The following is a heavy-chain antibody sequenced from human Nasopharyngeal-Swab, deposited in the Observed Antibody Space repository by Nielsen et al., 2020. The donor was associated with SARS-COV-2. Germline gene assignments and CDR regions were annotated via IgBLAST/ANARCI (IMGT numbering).Heavy chain of an antibody. CDR1: GGSISSSSYY. CDR2: IYYSGST. D-gene: IGHD3-3*01. V-gene: IGHV4-39*01. J-gene: IGHJ6*02. Sequence: SETLSLTCTVSGGSISSSSYYWGWIRQPPGKGLEWIGSIYYSGSTYYNPSLKSRVTISVDTSKNQFSLKLSSVTAADTAVYYCARWPEYHITIFGVVTYGMDVWGQGTTVTVSS. CDR3: ARWPEYHITIFGVVTYGMDV.